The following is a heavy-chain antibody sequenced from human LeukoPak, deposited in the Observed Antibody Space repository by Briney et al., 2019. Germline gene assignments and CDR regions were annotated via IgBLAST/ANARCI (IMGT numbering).Heavy chain of an antibody. CDR3: ATSEDPVAIPIT. Sequence: ASVKVSCKASGGTFRTSGVNWVRQAPGQRLEWMGCVIPVFGTSNYAEKFQDRVTITADESTTTAYMELRSLYSEDTAVYYCATSEDPVAIPITWGQGTLVSVSS. J-gene: IGHJ5*02. D-gene: IGHD2-21*01. CDR1: GGTFRTSG. CDR2: VIPVFGTS. V-gene: IGHV1-69*13.